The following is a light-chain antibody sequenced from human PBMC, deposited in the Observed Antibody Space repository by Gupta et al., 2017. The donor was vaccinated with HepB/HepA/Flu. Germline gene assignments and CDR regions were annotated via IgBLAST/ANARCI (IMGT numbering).Light chain of an antibody. CDR2: DVS. J-gene: IGLJ1*01. CDR1: SSDVGGYNY. V-gene: IGLV2-14*03. Sequence: TQPASVSGSPGQAITISCTGTSSDVGGYNYVSWYQQHPGKAPKLMLYDVSNRPSGVSNRFSGSKSGNTASLTISGLQAEDEADYYCSSYTITTTLVFGTGTKVTVL. CDR3: SSYTITTTLV.